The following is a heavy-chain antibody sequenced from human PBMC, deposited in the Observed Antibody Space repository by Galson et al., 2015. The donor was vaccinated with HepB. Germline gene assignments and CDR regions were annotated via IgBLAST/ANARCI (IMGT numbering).Heavy chain of an antibody. CDR1: GFTFSSYA. D-gene: IGHD4-17*01. Sequence: SLRLSCAASGFTFSSYAMSWVRQAPGKGLEWVSAISGSGGSTYYADSVKGRFTISRDNSKNTLYLQMNSLRAEDTAVYYCAKAGRDYGDFDYGPLGGMGPTDYWGQGTLVTVSS. CDR2: ISGSGGST. CDR3: AKAGRDYGDFDYGPLGGMGPTDY. J-gene: IGHJ4*02. V-gene: IGHV3-23*01.